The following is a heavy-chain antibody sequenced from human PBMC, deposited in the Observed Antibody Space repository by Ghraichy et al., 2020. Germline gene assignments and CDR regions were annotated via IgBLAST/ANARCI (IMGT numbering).Heavy chain of an antibody. J-gene: IGHJ4*02. Sequence: LSLTCAASGFTFRNYWMTWVRQAPGKGLEWVANVNQDGNEKYYVDSVEGRFTISRDNAKNALSLQMDSFRAEDTAIYYCARDDGGDLPPTFYYWGQGTPVTVSS. V-gene: IGHV3-7*01. CDR2: VNQDGNEK. D-gene: IGHD2-21*01. CDR3: ARDDGGDLPPTFYY. CDR1: GFTFRNYW.